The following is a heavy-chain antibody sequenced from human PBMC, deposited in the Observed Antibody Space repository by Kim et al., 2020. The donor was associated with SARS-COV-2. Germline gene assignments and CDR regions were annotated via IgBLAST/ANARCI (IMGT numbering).Heavy chain of an antibody. J-gene: IGHJ4*02. D-gene: IGHD1-26*01. V-gene: IGHV3-23*01. Sequence: SDKTYDAESVKGRVTITEDNSKHTLYLQMNSVGGEDTAVYYCVKGGWADYWGQGTRVTVSA. CDR2: SDKT. CDR3: VKGGWADY.